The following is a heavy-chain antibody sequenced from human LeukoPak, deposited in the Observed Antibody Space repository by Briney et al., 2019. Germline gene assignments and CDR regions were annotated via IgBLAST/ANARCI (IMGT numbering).Heavy chain of an antibody. V-gene: IGHV4-59*01. CDR1: GGSISSYY. CDR2: IYYSGST. CDR3: ARAYSYGYQVEWYYSDY. D-gene: IGHD5-18*01. Sequence: SETLSLTCTVSGGSISSYYWSWIRQPPGKGLEWIGYIYYSGSTNYNPSLKSRVTISVDTSKNQFSLKLSSVPAADTAVYYCARAYSYGYQVEWYYSDYWGQGTLVTVSS. J-gene: IGHJ4*02.